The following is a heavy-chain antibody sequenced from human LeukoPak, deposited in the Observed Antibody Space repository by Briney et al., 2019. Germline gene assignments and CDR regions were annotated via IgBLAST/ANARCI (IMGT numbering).Heavy chain of an antibody. J-gene: IGHJ4*02. CDR1: GYSISSGYY. D-gene: IGHD1-26*01. V-gene: IGHV4-38-2*02. CDR2: IYHSGST. Sequence: SETLSLTCTVSGYSISSGYYWGWIRQPPGKGLEWIGSIYHSGSTYYNPSLKSRVTISVDTSKNQFSLKLSSVTAADTAVYYCALNSGSYYRIHWGQGTLVTVSS. CDR3: ALNSGSYYRIH.